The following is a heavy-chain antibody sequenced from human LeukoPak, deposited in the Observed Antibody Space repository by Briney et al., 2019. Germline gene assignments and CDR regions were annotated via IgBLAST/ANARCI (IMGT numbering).Heavy chain of an antibody. CDR1: GFTFSSYA. J-gene: IGHJ4*02. V-gene: IGHV3-23*01. CDR3: ARHLAGNRYIFDN. CDR2: ISASGGST. Sequence: GGSLRLSCAASGFTFSSYAMAWVRQAPGKGLEWVSGISASGGSTYYADSVKGQFTISRDNSKNTLYLHMNSLRAEDTAVYYCARHLAGNRYIFDNWGQGTLVTVSS. D-gene: IGHD5-24*01.